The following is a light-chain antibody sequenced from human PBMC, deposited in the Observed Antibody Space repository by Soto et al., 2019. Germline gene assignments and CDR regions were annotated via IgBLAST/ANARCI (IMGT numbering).Light chain of an antibody. CDR3: QQYGSSPPIT. CDR1: QGIRND. J-gene: IGKJ5*01. Sequence: AIQMTQSPSSLSASVGDRVTITCRASQGIRNDLGWYQQKPGKAPKLLIYAASSLQSGVPSRFSGSGSGTDFTLTISSLQPEDFAVYYCQQYGSSPPITFGQGTRLEIK. V-gene: IGKV1-6*01. CDR2: AAS.